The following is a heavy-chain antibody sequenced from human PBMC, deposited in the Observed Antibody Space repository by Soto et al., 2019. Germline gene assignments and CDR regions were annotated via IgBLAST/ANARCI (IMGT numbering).Heavy chain of an antibody. D-gene: IGHD2-2*01. CDR2: IWYDGSNK. CDR3: ARDWVVPKRRAHYGMDV. V-gene: IGHV3-33*01. CDR1: GFTFSSYG. Sequence: QVQLVESGGGVVQPGRSLRLSCAASGFTFSSYGMHWVRQAPGKGLEWVAVIWYDGSNKYYADSVKGRFTISRDNSKNTLYLQMNSLRAEDMAVYYCARDWVVPKRRAHYGMDVWGQGTTVTVSS. J-gene: IGHJ6*02.